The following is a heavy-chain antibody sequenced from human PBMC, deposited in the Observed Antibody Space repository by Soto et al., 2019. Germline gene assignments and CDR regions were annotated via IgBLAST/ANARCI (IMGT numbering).Heavy chain of an antibody. Sequence: PGGSLRLSCAASGFTFRNYAMHWVRQAPGKGLEWVALIWYDGRNKYYVDSVKGRFTISRDNSENTLYLQMNSLRVEDTATYFCARNLKWSDEDYYMSVWGKGTTVTVSS. CDR2: IWYDGRNK. CDR3: ARNLKWSDEDYYMSV. CDR1: GFTFRNYA. D-gene: IGHD1-26*01. V-gene: IGHV3-33*08. J-gene: IGHJ6*03.